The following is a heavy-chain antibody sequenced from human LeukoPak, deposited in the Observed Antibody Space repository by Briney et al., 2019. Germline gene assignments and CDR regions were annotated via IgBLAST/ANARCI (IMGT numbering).Heavy chain of an antibody. CDR2: IIPILGIA. D-gene: IGHD3-22*01. Sequence: SVKVSCKASGGTFSSYAISWVRQAPGQGLEWMGRIIPILGIANYAQKFQGRVTITADKSTSTAYTELSSLRSEDTAVYYCARVYYYDSSGYSNGPFDYWGQGTLVTVSS. V-gene: IGHV1-69*04. CDR3: ARVYYYDSSGYSNGPFDY. J-gene: IGHJ4*02. CDR1: GGTFSSYA.